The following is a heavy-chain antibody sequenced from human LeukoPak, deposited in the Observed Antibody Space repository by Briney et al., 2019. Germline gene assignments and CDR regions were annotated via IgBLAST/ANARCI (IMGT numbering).Heavy chain of an antibody. CDR3: AKRDDSGGNLVDL. CDR2: IYYSGST. J-gene: IGHJ4*02. Sequence: SETLSLTCTVSGGSIRSGSHYWVWICQPPGKGLEWIGSIYYSGSTYYNSSLENRVTISIDTSKNHFSLRLRSLSAADTSVYYCAKRDDSGGNLVDLWGQGTLVTVSS. CDR1: GGSIRSGSHY. D-gene: IGHD3-22*01. V-gene: IGHV4-39*02.